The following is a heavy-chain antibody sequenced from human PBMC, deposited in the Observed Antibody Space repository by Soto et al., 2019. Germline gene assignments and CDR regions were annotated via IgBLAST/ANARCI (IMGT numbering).Heavy chain of an antibody. CDR1: GGSISSSNW. CDR2: IYHSGST. D-gene: IGHD5-18*01. V-gene: IGHV4-4*02. CDR3: ARDLGIQLWYKYFDY. J-gene: IGHJ4*02. Sequence: PSETLSLTCAVSGGSISSSNWWSWVRQPPGKGLEWIGEIYHSGSTNYNPSLKSRVTISVDKSKNQFSLKLSSVTAADTAVYYCARDLGIQLWYKYFDYWGQGTLVTVSS.